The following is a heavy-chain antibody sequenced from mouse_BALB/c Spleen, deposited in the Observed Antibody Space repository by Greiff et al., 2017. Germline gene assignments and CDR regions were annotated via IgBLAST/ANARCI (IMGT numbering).Heavy chain of an antibody. CDR2: ISSGSSTI. CDR1: GFTFSSFG. J-gene: IGHJ3*01. Sequence: EVKVVESGGGLVQPGGSRKLSCAASGFTFSSFGMHWVRQAPEKGLEWVAYISSGSSTIYYADTVKGRFTISRDNPKNTLFLQMTSLRSEDTAMYYCARSYDGYYVGFAYWGQGTLVTVSA. CDR3: ARSYDGYYVGFAY. D-gene: IGHD2-3*01. V-gene: IGHV5-17*02.